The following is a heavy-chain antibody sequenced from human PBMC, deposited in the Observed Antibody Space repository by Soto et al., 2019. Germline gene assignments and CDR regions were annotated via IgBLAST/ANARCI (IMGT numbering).Heavy chain of an antibody. CDR3: VPRLSTYGLHY. CDR1: GFSLRTSGVG. CDR2: NLWDDEK. D-gene: IGHD3-10*01. V-gene: IGHV2-5*02. Sequence: QITLKESGPTLVKPTQTLTLTCTFSGFSLRTSGVGVGWIRQPPGQALEWLALNLWDDEKRYSPLLKSRLTIPKDASKNQGVLTMTNMDPVDTATYYCVPRLSTYGLHYWGQGILVTVSS. J-gene: IGHJ4*02.